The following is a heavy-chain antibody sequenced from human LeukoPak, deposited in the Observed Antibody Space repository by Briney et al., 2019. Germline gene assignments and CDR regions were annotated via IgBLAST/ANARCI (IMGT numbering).Heavy chain of an antibody. J-gene: IGHJ4*02. CDR2: FYYGGST. V-gene: IGHV4-59*08. CDR3: ARTVETAMVTSFDH. D-gene: IGHD5-18*01. Sequence: SETLSLTCTVSGVSISSYFWTWIRQPPGKGLEWIGYFYYGGSTNYNPSLKGRVTISVDTSKNQFSLQLSSVTAADTAVYYCARTVETAMVTSFDHWGQGTLVTVSS. CDR1: GVSISSYF.